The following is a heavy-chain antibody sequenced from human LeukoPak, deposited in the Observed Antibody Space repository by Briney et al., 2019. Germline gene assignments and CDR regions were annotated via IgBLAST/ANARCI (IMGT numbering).Heavy chain of an antibody. CDR3: ARSRLLLDY. CDR1: GYTFITYY. CDR2: INPSGGST. D-gene: IGHD2-21*02. J-gene: IGHJ4*02. Sequence: ASVKVSCKVSGYTFITYYMHWVRQAPGQGLEWMGIINPSGGSTSYAQKFQGRATMTGDTSTSTVYMELSSLRSEDTAVYYCARSRLLLDYWGQGTLVTVSS. V-gene: IGHV1-46*01.